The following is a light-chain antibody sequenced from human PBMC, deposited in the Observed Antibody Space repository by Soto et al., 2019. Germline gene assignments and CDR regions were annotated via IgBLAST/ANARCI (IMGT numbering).Light chain of an antibody. J-gene: IGKJ1*01. CDR1: QSVTSSY. CDR2: GAS. Sequence: EFVLTQSPGTLSLSPGERATLSCRASQSVTSSYLAWYQQKPGQAPRLLIYGASSRATGIPDRFSGSVSGTEFTLTISRLEPEDFAVYYCQQYGSSSWTFGQGTKVEIK. CDR3: QQYGSSSWT. V-gene: IGKV3-20*01.